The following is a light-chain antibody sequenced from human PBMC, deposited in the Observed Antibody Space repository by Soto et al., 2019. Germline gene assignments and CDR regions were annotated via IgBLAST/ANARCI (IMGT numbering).Light chain of an antibody. CDR2: AAS. V-gene: IGKV1-12*01. CDR3: LGVGSFPRT. J-gene: IGKJ1*01. Sequence: DGQMTQSPSSLSASVGDRITITCRASQDIGGRLAWIQQKPGKAPQYLIQAASILQSGVPSRFSGSGSGTEFILTINTPQSEDFTSYFCLGVGSFPRTFGLGTKVEI. CDR1: QDIGGR.